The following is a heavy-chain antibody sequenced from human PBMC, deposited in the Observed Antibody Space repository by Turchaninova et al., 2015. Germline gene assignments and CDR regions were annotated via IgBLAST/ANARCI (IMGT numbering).Heavy chain of an antibody. CDR3: ARLPDDRSGYRFDY. J-gene: IGHJ4*02. Sequence: QVQLQESGPGLVKPSETLSLTCTVSGGSISNYYWSWIRQPPAKGLVWFGYFFYSSSTNYNPSLKSRVTISVDTSQTQLSLKLGSLTAADTAVYYCARLPDDRSGYRFDYWGQGTLVTVSS. D-gene: IGHD3-22*01. CDR2: FFYSSST. CDR1: GGSISNYY. V-gene: IGHV4-59*08.